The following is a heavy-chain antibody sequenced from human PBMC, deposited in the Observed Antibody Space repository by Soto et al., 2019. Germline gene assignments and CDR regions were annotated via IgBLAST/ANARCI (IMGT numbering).Heavy chain of an antibody. CDR2: INHSGST. CDR3: ARGLRKTTHTKYTTLHFYYMDV. V-gene: IGHV4-34*01. CDR1: MGSLSVYD. J-gene: IGHJ6*03. D-gene: IGHD4-4*01. Sequence: TDILSHKAAEHMGSLSVYDGSRNPQTPGARLEWIGEINHSGSTNYNPSLKSRVTISVDTSKNQFSLKLSSVTAADTAVYYCARGLRKTTHTKYTTLHFYYMDVCGKGTTVS.